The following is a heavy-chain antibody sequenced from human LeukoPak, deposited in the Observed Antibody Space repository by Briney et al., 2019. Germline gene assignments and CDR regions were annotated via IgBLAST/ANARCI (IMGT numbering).Heavy chain of an antibody. CDR3: AKDRGQLWSRFDY. CDR1: GFTFRSYG. CDR2: ISGVGGRT. D-gene: IGHD5-18*01. V-gene: IGHV3-23*01. Sequence: PGGSLRLSCAASGFTFRSYGMSWVRQAPGKGLEWVSTISGVGGRTYYADSVKGRFTIPRDNSKNTLYLQMNSLRAEDTAVYYCAKDRGQLWSRFDYWGQGTLVTVSS. J-gene: IGHJ4*02.